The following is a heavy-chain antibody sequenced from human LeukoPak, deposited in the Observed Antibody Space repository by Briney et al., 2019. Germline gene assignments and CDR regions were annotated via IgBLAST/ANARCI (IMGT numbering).Heavy chain of an antibody. Sequence: GGSLRLSCAAPGFTFDDYAVQSVRQAPGKGLGWVSGISWNSGSISYADSVKGRFTISRDNAKNSLYLQMNSLRAEDTALYYCAKDISSSGWYDYFDYWGQGTLVTVSS. CDR1: GFTFDDYA. D-gene: IGHD6-19*01. V-gene: IGHV3-9*01. CDR2: ISWNSGSI. J-gene: IGHJ4*02. CDR3: AKDISSSGWYDYFDY.